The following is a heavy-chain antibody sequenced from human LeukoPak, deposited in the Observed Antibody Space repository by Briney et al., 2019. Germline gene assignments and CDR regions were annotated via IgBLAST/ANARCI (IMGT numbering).Heavy chain of an antibody. V-gene: IGHV4-59*01. D-gene: IGHD3-10*01. CDR2: IYYSGST. CDR1: GGSISSYY. J-gene: IGHJ4*02. Sequence: KPSETLSLTCTVSGGSISSYYWSWIRQPPGKGLEWIGYIYYSGSTNYNPSLKSRVTISVDTSKNQFSLKLSSVTAADTAVYYCARGGYYYGSGSYYAQDYWGQGTLVTVSS. CDR3: ARGGYYYGSGSYYAQDY.